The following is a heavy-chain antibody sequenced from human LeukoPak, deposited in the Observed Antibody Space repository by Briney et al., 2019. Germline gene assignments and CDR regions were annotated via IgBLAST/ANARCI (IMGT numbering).Heavy chain of an antibody. CDR3: ARLVGYYDSSGYVHDAFDI. Sequence: SETLSLTCTVSGGSISSYYWSWVRQPPGEGLDWIGYIYYSGSTNYNPSLKSRVTISVDTSKNQFSLKMSSVTAADTAVYYCARLVGYYDSSGYVHDAFDIWGQGTMVTVSS. D-gene: IGHD3-22*01. CDR1: GGSISSYY. J-gene: IGHJ3*02. CDR2: IYYSGST. V-gene: IGHV4-59*08.